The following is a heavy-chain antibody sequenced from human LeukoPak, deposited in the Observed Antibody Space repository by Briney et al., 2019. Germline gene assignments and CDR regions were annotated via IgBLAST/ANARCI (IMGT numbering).Heavy chain of an antibody. D-gene: IGHD2-15*01. V-gene: IGHV3-21*01. CDR3: ARDSAVDCSGGSCYSDFQH. CDR1: GFTFSSYS. Sequence: RGSLRLSCAASGFTFSSYSMNWVRQAPGKGLEWVSSISSSSSYIYYADSVKGRFTISRDNAKNSLYLQMNSLRAEDTAVYYCARDSAVDCSGGSCYSDFQHWGQGTLVTVSS. CDR2: ISSSSSYI. J-gene: IGHJ1*01.